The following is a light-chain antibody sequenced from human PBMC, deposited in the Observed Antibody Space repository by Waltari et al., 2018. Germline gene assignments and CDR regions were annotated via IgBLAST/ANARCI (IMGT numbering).Light chain of an antibody. J-gene: IGKJ3*01. V-gene: IGKV1-27*01. CDR2: AAS. Sequence: DLQMTQAPSSLSASVGDRVTITCRPSQGISNYLAWYQQKPGKVPKVLIYAASTLQSGVPSRFRGSGSETDFTLTISSLQPEDVATYYCQKYNSALGGFTFGPGTKVDIK. CDR3: QKYNSALGGFT. CDR1: QGISNY.